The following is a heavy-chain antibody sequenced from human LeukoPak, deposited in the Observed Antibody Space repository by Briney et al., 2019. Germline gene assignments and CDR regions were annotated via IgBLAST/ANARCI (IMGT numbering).Heavy chain of an antibody. CDR2: ISSSSSTI. CDR3: ARVLHKRNYDSSDYYGS. CDR1: GFTFSSYS. Sequence: RGSLRLSCAASGFTFSSYSMNWVRQAPGKGLEWISYISSSSSTIYYADSVKGRFTISRDNAKNSLYLQLNSLRAEDTAVYYCARVLHKRNYDSSDYYGSWGQGTLVTVSS. V-gene: IGHV3-48*01. J-gene: IGHJ5*02. D-gene: IGHD3-22*01.